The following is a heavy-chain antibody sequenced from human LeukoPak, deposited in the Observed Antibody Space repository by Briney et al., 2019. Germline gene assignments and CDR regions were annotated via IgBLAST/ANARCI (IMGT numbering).Heavy chain of an antibody. J-gene: IGHJ4*02. V-gene: IGHV3-30*02. Sequence: GGSLRLSCAASGFTFSSYGMHWVRQAPGKGLEWVAFIRYDGSNKYYADSVKGRFTISRDNSKNTLYLQMNSLRVEDTAVYYCARESVGDYAAYFDYWGQGMLVTVSS. CDR3: ARESVGDYAAYFDY. D-gene: IGHD4-17*01. CDR1: GFTFSSYG. CDR2: IRYDGSNK.